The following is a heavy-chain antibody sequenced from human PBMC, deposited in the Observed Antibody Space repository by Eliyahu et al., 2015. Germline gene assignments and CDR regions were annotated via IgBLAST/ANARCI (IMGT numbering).Heavy chain of an antibody. V-gene: IGHV4-39*01. D-gene: IGHD3-3*01. CDR2: INNGGHT. CDR3: ASERVDVPDY. J-gene: IGHJ4*01. CDR1: GGSISSSTYY. Sequence: QLQLRESGPGLVKPSETLSLTCTVSGGSISSSTYYWGWIRQAPGKGLEWIGSINNGGHTYYKPSLKSRVTISVDTSKSQFSLSLTSVTAADTARYYCASERVDVPDYWGQGTLVTVST.